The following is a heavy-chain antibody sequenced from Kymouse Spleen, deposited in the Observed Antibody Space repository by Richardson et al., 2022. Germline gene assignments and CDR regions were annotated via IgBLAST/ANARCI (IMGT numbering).Heavy chain of an antibody. Sequence: QVQLQQWGAGLLKPSETLSLTCAVYGGSFSGYYWSWIRQPPGKGLEWIGEINHSGSTNYNPSLKSRVTISVDTSKNQFSLKLSSVTAADTAVYYCARGEDYGSGSYYNFDYWGQGTLVTVSS. D-gene: IGHD3-10*01. J-gene: IGHJ4*02. CDR2: INHSGST. CDR3: ARGEDYGSGSYYNFDY. CDR1: GGSFSGYY. V-gene: IGHV4-34*01.